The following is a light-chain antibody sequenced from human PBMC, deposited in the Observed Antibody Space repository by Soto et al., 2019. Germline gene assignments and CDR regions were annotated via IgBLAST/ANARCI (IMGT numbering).Light chain of an antibody. V-gene: IGLV1-40*01. CDR3: QSYDSSLSGWV. Sequence: QSVLTQPPSVSGAPGQRVTISCTESSSNIGAGYDVHWYQQLPGTAPKLLSYGNSNRPSGVPDRFSGSKSDTSASLAITGLQAEDDAHYYCQSYDSSLSGWVFGGGTKLAVL. CDR1: SSNIGAGYD. J-gene: IGLJ3*02. CDR2: GNS.